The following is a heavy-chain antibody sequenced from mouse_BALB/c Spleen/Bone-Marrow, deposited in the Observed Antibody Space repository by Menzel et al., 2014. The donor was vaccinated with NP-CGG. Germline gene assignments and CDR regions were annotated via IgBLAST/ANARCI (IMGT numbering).Heavy chain of an antibody. D-gene: IGHD1-2*01. CDR1: GYSFTDYF. Sequence: EVQLQQSGPELVKPGASMKISCKASGYSFTDYFMNWVMQSHGKSLDWIGRLNPYNGDTFYNQKFKGKATLTVDKSSTTAHMELRSLASEDSAVYYCAGGVLRLRGGFAYWGQGTLVTVSA. CDR3: AGGVLRLRGGFAY. J-gene: IGHJ3*01. CDR2: LNPYNGDT. V-gene: IGHV1-20*02.